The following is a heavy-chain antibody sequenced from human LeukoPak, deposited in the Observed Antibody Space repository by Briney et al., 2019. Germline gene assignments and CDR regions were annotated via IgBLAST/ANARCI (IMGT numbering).Heavy chain of an antibody. Sequence: GGSLRLSCAASGFTFSNNWMSWVRQAPGKGLEWVASIKPDGTDEYYVDSVKGRFTISRDNSKNTLYLQMNSLRAEDTAVYYCARAILAMAHFGYWGQGTLVTVSS. V-gene: IGHV3-7*01. CDR2: IKPDGTDE. J-gene: IGHJ4*02. D-gene: IGHD5-18*01. CDR3: ARAILAMAHFGY. CDR1: GFTFSNNW.